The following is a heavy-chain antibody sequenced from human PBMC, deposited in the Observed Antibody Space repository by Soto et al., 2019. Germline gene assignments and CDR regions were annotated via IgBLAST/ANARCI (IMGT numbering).Heavy chain of an antibody. CDR2: IIPIFGTA. J-gene: IGHJ6*02. D-gene: IGHD2-2*03. V-gene: IGHV1-69*13. Sequence: ASVKVSCKASGGTFSSYAISWVRQAPGQGLEWMGGIIPIFGTANYAQKFQGRVTITADESTSTAYMELSSLRSEDTAVYYCASGYCSSTSCSYYYYGMDVWGQGTTVTV. CDR3: ASGYCSSTSCSYYYYGMDV. CDR1: GGTFSSYA.